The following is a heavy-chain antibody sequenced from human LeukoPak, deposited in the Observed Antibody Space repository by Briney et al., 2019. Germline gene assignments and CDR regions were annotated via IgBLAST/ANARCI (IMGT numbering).Heavy chain of an antibody. CDR2: ISSSSSYI. CDR1: GITFSSYS. D-gene: IGHD3-22*01. CDR3: ARDDIPYYYDSSGLRHVDY. V-gene: IGHV3-21*01. Sequence: GGSLRLPCAASGITFSSYSMNWVRQAPGKGLEWVSSISSSSSYIYYADSVKGRFTISRDNAKNTLYLQMNSLRAEDTAVYYCARDDIPYYYDSSGLRHVDYWGQGTLVTVSS. J-gene: IGHJ4*02.